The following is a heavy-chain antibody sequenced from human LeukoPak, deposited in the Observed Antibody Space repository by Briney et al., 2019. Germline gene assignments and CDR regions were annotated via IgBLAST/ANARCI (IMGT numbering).Heavy chain of an antibody. CDR3: ARDTGYYYGSGSYSDPTDAFDI. J-gene: IGHJ3*02. Sequence: GASVKVSCKASGYPFTTYAISWVRQAPGQGLEWVGWISAYNGNTNYAQKFQGRVTITADESTSTAYMELSSLRSEDTAVYYCARDTGYYYGSGSYSDPTDAFDIWGQGTMVTVSS. CDR2: ISAYNGNT. D-gene: IGHD3-10*01. CDR1: GYPFTTYA. V-gene: IGHV1-18*01.